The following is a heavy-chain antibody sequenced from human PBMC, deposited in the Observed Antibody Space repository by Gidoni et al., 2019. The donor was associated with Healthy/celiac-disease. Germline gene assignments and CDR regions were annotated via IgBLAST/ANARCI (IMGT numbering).Heavy chain of an antibody. D-gene: IGHD3-9*01. V-gene: IGHV3-21*06. CDR1: GFTFRSYS. Sequence: EVQLVESGGGLVKPGGSLRLSCAASGFTFRSYSMNWVRQAPGKGLEWVSSISSSSSYIYYADSVKGRFTISRDNAKNSLYLQMNSLRAEDTAVYYCARNMYYDILTGLYYYYYGMDVWGQGTTVTVSS. CDR2: ISSSSSYI. J-gene: IGHJ6*02. CDR3: ARNMYYDILTGLYYYYYGMDV.